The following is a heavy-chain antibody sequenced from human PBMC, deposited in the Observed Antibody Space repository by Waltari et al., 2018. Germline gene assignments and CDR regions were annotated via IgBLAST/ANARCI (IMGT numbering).Heavy chain of an antibody. CDR2: INAGNGNT. CDR3: ARGGGYDKPDY. V-gene: IGHV1-3*01. CDR1: GYTFTSYA. J-gene: IGHJ4*02. Sequence: QVQLVQSGAEVKKPGASVKVSCKASGYTFTSYAMHWVRQAPGQRLEWMGWINAGNGNTKYSQKCQGRVTITRDTSASTAYMELSSLRSEDTAVYYCARGGGYDKPDYWGQGTLVTVSS. D-gene: IGHD3-16*01.